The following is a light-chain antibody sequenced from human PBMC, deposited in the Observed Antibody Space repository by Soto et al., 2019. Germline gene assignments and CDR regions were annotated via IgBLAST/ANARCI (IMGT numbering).Light chain of an antibody. Sequence: EIVLTQSPGTLSLSPGERATLSCRASQSVSSSYLAGYQQKPGQAPRLLVYGASSRATGIPDRFSGSGSRTDFTLTISRLDPEDFAFYYCQQYGSSPLTFGQGTKVDI. J-gene: IGKJ1*01. V-gene: IGKV3-20*01. CDR1: QSVSSSY. CDR2: GAS. CDR3: QQYGSSPLT.